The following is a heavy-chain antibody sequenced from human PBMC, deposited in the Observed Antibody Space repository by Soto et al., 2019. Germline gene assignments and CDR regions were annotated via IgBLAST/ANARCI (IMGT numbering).Heavy chain of an antibody. D-gene: IGHD1-26*01. CDR2: ISYDGSNK. CDR3: AKGIVGATPDDWCDP. J-gene: IGHJ5*02. V-gene: IGHV3-30*18. CDR1: GFTFSSYG. Sequence: HPGGSLRLSCAASGFTFSSYGMHWVRQAPGKGLEWVAVISYDGSNKYYADSVKGRFTISRDNSKNTLYLQMNSLRAEDTAVYYCAKGIVGATPDDWCDPWGQGTLVTVSS.